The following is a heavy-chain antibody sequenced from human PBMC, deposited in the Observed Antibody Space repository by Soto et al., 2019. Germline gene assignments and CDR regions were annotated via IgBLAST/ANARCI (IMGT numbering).Heavy chain of an antibody. D-gene: IGHD3-16*02. CDR3: ARIPPYIVPTSDDLDS. CDR1: GGTFYTYT. CDR2: ITPMYPTT. Sequence: QVQLVQSGAEVRKPGSSVQVSCKASGGTFYTYTFSWVRQAPGQGLEWMGSITPMYPTTKYADKFQGRLPVTADGSTNTAYMELNSVTSEDTAVYYCARIPPYIVPTSDDLDSWGQGTLVTVSA. J-gene: IGHJ4*02. V-gene: IGHV1-69*15.